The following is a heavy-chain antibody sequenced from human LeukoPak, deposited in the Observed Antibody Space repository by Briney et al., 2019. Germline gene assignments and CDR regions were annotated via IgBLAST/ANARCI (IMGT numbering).Heavy chain of an antibody. CDR1: GYTFTSYY. V-gene: IGHV1-46*01. Sequence: ASVKVSCKASGYTFTSYYMHWVRQAPGQGLEWMGIINPSGGSTSYAQKFQGRVTMTRDTSTSTVYMELSSLRSGDTAVYYCASLGAGLRSREAFDIWGQGTMVTVSS. CDR2: INPSGGST. J-gene: IGHJ3*02. CDR3: ASLGAGLRSREAFDI. D-gene: IGHD5-12*01.